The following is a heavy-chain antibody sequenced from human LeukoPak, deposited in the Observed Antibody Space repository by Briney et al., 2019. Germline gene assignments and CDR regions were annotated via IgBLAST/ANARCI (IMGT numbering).Heavy chain of an antibody. V-gene: IGHV3-7*05. CDR3: ARETFMDV. CDR1: GFTFSSYW. J-gene: IGHJ6*02. Sequence: SGGSLRLSCAASGFTFSSYWMSWVRQAPGKGLEWVANIKQDGTDKYYVDSVKGRFTISRDDAKTSLYLQMNSLRAEDTAVYYCARETFMDVWGQGTTVTVSS. CDR2: IKQDGTDK. D-gene: IGHD2/OR15-2a*01.